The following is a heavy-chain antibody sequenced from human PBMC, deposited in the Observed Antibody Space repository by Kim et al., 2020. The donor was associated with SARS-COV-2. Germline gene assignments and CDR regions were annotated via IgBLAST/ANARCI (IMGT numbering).Heavy chain of an antibody. CDR3: ARAPRVGRYCSGGSCYRAYFDY. J-gene: IGHJ4*02. D-gene: IGHD2-15*01. CDR2: IIPIFGTA. Sequence: SVKVSCKASGGTFSSYAISWVRQAPGQGLEWMGGIIPIFGTANYAQKFQGRVTITADESTSTAYMELSSLRSEDTAVYYCARAPRVGRYCSGGSCYRAYFDYWGQGTLVTVSS. CDR1: GGTFSSYA. V-gene: IGHV1-69*13.